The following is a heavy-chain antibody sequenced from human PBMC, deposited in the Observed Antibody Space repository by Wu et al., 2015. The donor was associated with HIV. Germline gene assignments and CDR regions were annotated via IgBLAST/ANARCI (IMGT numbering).Heavy chain of an antibody. CDR3: AREGGPVAAVPTTP. V-gene: IGHV1-2*02. CDR1: GYTFTGYY. Sequence: QVQLVQSGAEVKRPGASVKVSCKASGYTFTGYYIHWVRQAPGQGLEWVGWISPNSGATKYARKFQGRVTMTRDTSINTAYMELSRLTSDDTAVYYCAREGGPVAAVPTTPWGQGTLVTVSS. D-gene: IGHD6-13*01. J-gene: IGHJ5*02. CDR2: ISPNSGAT.